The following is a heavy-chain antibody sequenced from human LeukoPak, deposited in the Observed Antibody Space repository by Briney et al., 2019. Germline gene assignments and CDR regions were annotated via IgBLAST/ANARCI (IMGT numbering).Heavy chain of an antibody. J-gene: IGHJ4*02. CDR3: ARDGYSYGSDY. CDR1: GYTFTTYD. V-gene: IGHV1-8*03. CDR2: MNPNSGNT. D-gene: IGHD5-18*01. Sequence: ASVKVSCKASGYTFTTYDINWVRQATGQGLEWMGWMNPNSGNTGYVQKFHGRVTFTRDTSKSTAYMELRSLRSDDTAVYYCARDGYSYGSDYWGQGTLVTVSS.